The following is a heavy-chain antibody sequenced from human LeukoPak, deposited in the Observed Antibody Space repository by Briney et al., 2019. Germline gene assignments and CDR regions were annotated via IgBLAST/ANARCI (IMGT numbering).Heavy chain of an antibody. J-gene: IGHJ4*02. CDR3: ARVWGQGSSGYYPF. D-gene: IGHD3-22*01. CDR1: GGTFSSYA. V-gene: IGHV1-69*13. CDR2: IIPLFGTA. Sequence: SVNVSCKASGGTFSSYAISWVRQAPGQRLDWMGGIIPLFGTAHYAQKFLGRVTITADESTSTAYMELSSLRSEDTAVYYCARVWGQGSSGYYPFWGQGTLVTVSS.